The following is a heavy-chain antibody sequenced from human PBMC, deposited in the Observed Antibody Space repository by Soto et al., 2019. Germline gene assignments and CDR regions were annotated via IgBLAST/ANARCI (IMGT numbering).Heavy chain of an antibody. CDR1: GITFDNAW. J-gene: IGHJ4*02. CDR2: IKNKADGGTA. Sequence: EVQLVESGGDLVKPGGCLRLSCATSGITFDNAWMSWVRQAPGKGLEWVGRIKNKADGGTADYAAPVRGRFTISRDDSKDTLFLQMNSLETEDTAIYYCTTDPGDYEDFWGQGTLVTVSS. CDR3: TTDPGDYEDF. V-gene: IGHV3-15*01. D-gene: IGHD4-17*01.